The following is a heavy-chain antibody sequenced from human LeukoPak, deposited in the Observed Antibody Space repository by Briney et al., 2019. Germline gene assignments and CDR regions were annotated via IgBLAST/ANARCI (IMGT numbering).Heavy chain of an antibody. CDR2: FTGSGFTT. V-gene: IGHV3-23*01. CDR1: GFTFGSNA. J-gene: IGHJ3*02. CDR3: ARDYYSYSRGSWAFDI. D-gene: IGHD3-22*01. Sequence: GGSLRLSCAASGFTFGSNAMSWVRQPPGKGLEWVSGFTGSGFTTYYTDSVKGRFTISRDNSKTTLYLQMNSLRAEDTAVYYCARDYYSYSRGSWAFDIWGQGTMVTVSS.